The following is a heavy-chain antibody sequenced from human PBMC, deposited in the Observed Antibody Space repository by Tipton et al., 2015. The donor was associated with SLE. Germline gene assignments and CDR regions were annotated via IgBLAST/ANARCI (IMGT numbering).Heavy chain of an antibody. CDR1: GGSISSGKYY. CDR3: ARAPTMIVEREREDYAFDI. J-gene: IGHJ3*02. CDR2: IHYNGNT. Sequence: TLSLTCTVSGGSISSGKYYWSWIRQHPGRGLEWIAYIHYNGNTYYNPSLKSRVTISIDASKNQFSLKLSAVTAADTAVYYCARAPTMIVEREREDYAFDIWGQGTLVTVSS. D-gene: IGHD3-22*01. V-gene: IGHV4-31*03.